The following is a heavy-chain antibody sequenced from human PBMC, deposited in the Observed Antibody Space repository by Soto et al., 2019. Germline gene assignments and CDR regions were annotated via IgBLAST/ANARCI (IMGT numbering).Heavy chain of an antibody. J-gene: IGHJ6*02. CDR2: IIPIFGTA. CDR1: GGTFSSYA. V-gene: IGHV1-69*13. D-gene: IGHD5-18*01. Sequence: GASVKVSGKASGGTFSSYAISWVRQAPGQGLEWMGGIIPIFGTANYAQKFQGRVTITADESTSTAYMELSSLRSEDTAVYYCARGDGYSYGMDYYYYGMDVWGQGTTVTVSS. CDR3: ARGDGYSYGMDYYYYGMDV.